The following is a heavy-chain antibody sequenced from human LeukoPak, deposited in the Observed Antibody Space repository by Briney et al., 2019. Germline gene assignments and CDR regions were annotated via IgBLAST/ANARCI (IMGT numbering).Heavy chain of an antibody. CDR3: AREGYYDSSGYYGWFDP. CDR2: IIPIFGTA. CDR1: GGTFSSYA. V-gene: IGHV1-69*05. J-gene: IGHJ5*02. Sequence: ASVKVSRKASGGTFSSYAISWVRQAPGQGLEWMGRIIPIFGTANYAQKFQGRVTITTDESTSTAYMELSSLRSEDTAVYYCAREGYYDSSGYYGWFDPWGQGTLVTVSS. D-gene: IGHD3-22*01.